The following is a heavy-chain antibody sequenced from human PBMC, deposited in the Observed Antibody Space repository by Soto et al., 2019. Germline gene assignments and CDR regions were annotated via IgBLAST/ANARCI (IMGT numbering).Heavy chain of an antibody. J-gene: IGHJ5*02. CDR3: ARSCGGDCYVDP. D-gene: IGHD2-21*02. CDR1: GYTFTSYY. V-gene: IGHV1-46*01. CDR2: INPSGGST. Sequence: QVQLVQSGAEVKKPGASVKVSCKASGYTFTSYYMHWVRQAPGQGLEWMGIINPSGGSTSYAQKFQGGVTMTRDTSTSTVYMELSSLRSEDTAVYYCARSCGGDCYVDPWGQGTLVTVSS.